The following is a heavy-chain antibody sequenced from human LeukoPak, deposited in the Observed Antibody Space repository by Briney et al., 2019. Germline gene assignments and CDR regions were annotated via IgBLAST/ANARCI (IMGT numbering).Heavy chain of an antibody. CDR3: TVEDIVVVPAAIHESSY. V-gene: IGHV1-2*02. CDR2: INPNSGGT. Sequence: ASVKVSCKASGGTFSRYAISWVRQAPGQGLEWMGWINPNSGGTNYAQKFQGRVTMTRDTSISTAYMELSRLRSDDTAVYYCTVEDIVVVPAAIHESSYWGQGTLVTVSS. J-gene: IGHJ4*02. CDR1: GGTFSRYA. D-gene: IGHD2-2*02.